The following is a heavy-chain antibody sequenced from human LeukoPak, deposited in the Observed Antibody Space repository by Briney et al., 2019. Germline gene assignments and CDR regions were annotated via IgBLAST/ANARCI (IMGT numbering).Heavy chain of an antibody. J-gene: IGHJ4*02. CDR2: ISRSGSTK. CDR1: GFTFSDYN. V-gene: IGHV3-11*01. D-gene: IGHD6-13*01. CDR3: ARDGGSSSWFPFDY. Sequence: GASLILSCAAAGFTFSDYNMRWIRQAPGKGLEWVSSISRSGSTKYYADSVKGLFIISRDKAKNSLFLQMNSLRAEDTAVYYCARDGGSSSWFPFDYWGQGTLVTVSS.